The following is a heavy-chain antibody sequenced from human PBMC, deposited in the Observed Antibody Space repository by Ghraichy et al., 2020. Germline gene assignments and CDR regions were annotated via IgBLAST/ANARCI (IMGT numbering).Heavy chain of an antibody. V-gene: IGHV3-7*03. CDR1: GFTFSNFW. D-gene: IGHD6-19*01. J-gene: IGHJ3*02. Sequence: GKSLNISCAASGFTFSNFWMDWVRQAPGRGLEWVANIKEDGSDKYYVDSVRGRFTISRDNAKNSLYLQMNSLRAEDTAVYYCASRRVVAGRYHAFDIWGQGTMVTVSS. CDR2: IKEDGSDK. CDR3: ASRRVVAGRYHAFDI.